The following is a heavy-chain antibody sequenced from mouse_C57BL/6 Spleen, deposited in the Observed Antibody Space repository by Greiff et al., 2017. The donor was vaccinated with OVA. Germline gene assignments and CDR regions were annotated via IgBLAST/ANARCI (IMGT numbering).Heavy chain of an antibody. Sequence: VKLMESGAELARPGASVKLSCKASGYTFTSYGISWVKQRTGQGLEWIGEIYPRSGNTYYNEKFKGKATLTADKSSSTAYMELRSLTSEDSAVYFGARKEKGTAQATYYFDYWGQGTTLTVSS. CDR2: IYPRSGNT. CDR1: GYTFTSYG. V-gene: IGHV1-81*01. J-gene: IGHJ2*01. D-gene: IGHD3-2*02. CDR3: ARKEKGTAQATYYFDY.